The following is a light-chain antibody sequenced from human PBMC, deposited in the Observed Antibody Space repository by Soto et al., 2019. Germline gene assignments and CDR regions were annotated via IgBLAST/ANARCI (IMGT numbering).Light chain of an antibody. J-gene: IGKJ4*01. Sequence: EIIMAQSPATLSVSPGGRATLSCRASQRVSSNLAWYQQKPGQAPRLLIYDASSRATGIPDRFSGGGSGTDFTLTISRLEPEDFAVYYCQQFSSYPLTFGGGTKVDIK. CDR1: QRVSSN. CDR2: DAS. V-gene: IGKV3-20*01. CDR3: QQFSSYPLT.